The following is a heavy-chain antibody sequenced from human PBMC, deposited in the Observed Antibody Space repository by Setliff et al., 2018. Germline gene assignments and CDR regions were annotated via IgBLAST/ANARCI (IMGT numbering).Heavy chain of an antibody. D-gene: IGHD1-26*01. V-gene: IGHV1-2*02. CDR2: INPHTGGT. J-gene: IGHJ4*02. CDR1: GYTCTDYY. Sequence: GASVKVTSMASGYTCTDYYMNGLRQPPARELEWMGWINPHTGGTTYNQKFQGRVTMSSDTSISTAYMALSSRRSEDTSVYYCARMDVGSYTLSFDYWGQGALVTVSS. CDR3: ARMDVGSYTLSFDY.